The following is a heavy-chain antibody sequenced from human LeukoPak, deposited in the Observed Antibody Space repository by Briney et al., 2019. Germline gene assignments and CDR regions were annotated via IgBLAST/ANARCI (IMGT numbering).Heavy chain of an antibody. CDR2: ISSSGSTI. V-gene: IGHV3-48*03. Sequence: GGSLRLSCAASGFTFSSYEMNWVRQAPGKGLEWVSYISSSGSTIYYADSVKGRFTISRDNAKNSLYLQMNSLRAEDTAVYYCARARDYYDSSGYYDYWGQGTLVTVSS. D-gene: IGHD3-22*01. CDR1: GFTFSSYE. J-gene: IGHJ4*02. CDR3: ARARDYYDSSGYYDY.